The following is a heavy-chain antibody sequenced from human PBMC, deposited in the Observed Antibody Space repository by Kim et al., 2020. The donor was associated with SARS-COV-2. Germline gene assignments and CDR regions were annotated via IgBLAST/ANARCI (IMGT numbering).Heavy chain of an antibody. J-gene: IGHJ6*02. CDR3: VSAYSSSAGGEYYYYYGMDV. Sequence: GGSLRLSCSASGFTFSSYAMHWVRQAPGKGLEYVSAISSNGGSTYYADSVKGRFTISRDNSKNTLYLQMSSLRAEDTAVYYCVSAYSSSAGGEYYYYYGMDVWGQGTTVTVSS. CDR2: ISSNGGST. V-gene: IGHV3-64D*09. D-gene: IGHD6-6*01. CDR1: GFTFSSYA.